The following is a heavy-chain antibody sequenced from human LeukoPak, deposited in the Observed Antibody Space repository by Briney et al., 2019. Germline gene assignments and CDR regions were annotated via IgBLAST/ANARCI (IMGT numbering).Heavy chain of an antibody. CDR1: GGSISSSSYS. J-gene: IGHJ4*02. CDR2: IYYSGTT. V-gene: IGHV4-39*01. CDR3: ARLRFDFWSGYTHPYFDY. Sequence: PSETLCLTCTVSGGSISSSSYSWGWIRQPPGKGLEWIGSIYYSGTTYYNPSLKSRVTISVDTSKIQFSLKLSSVAATDTAVYFCARLRFDFWSGYTHPYFDYWGQGTLVTVSS. D-gene: IGHD3-3*01.